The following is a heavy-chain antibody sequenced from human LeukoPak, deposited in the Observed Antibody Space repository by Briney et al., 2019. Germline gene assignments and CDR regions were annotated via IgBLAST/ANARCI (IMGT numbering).Heavy chain of an antibody. D-gene: IGHD3-22*01. CDR3: ARVAYYYDSSGTFDY. J-gene: IGHJ4*02. V-gene: IGHV6-1*01. Sequence: SQTLSLTCAISGDSVSSNSAAWNWIRQSPSRGLEWLGRTYYKSKWYTDYAVSVKGRIIINSDTSKNQFSLKLSSVTAADTAVYYCARVAYYYDSSGTFDYWGQGTLVTVSS. CDR2: TYYKSKWYT. CDR1: GDSVSSNSAA.